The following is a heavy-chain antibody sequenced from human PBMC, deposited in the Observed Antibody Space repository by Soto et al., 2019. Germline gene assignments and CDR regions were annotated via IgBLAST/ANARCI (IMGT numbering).Heavy chain of an antibody. Sequence: QIHLEQSGAEVKKPGASVKVSCKASGFLFTDYGIGWVRQVPGQGPQWLGWITTFNGATKYAQMFQGRVSMTVDKSTSTAYMELRSLRLDDTAVYFCARGYHDFFADRYIYYFDYWGQGSLVTVSS. J-gene: IGHJ4*02. D-gene: IGHD2-21*01. CDR1: GFLFTDYG. CDR3: ARGYHDFFADRYIYYFDY. CDR2: ITTFNGAT. V-gene: IGHV1-18*01.